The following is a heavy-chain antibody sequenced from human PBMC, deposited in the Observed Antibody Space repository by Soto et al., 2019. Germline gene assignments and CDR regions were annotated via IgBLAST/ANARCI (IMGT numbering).Heavy chain of an antibody. D-gene: IGHD2-15*01. J-gene: IGHJ4*02. CDR3: ARCFSTHLDY. CDR1: GGSISSGGYY. Sequence: KSSETLSLTCTVSGGSISSGGYYWSWIRQHPGKGLEWIGYIYYSGITYYNPSLKSRVTISVDTSKNQFSLKLSSVTAADTAVYYCARCFSTHLDYWGQGTLVTVSS. V-gene: IGHV4-31*03. CDR2: IYYSGIT.